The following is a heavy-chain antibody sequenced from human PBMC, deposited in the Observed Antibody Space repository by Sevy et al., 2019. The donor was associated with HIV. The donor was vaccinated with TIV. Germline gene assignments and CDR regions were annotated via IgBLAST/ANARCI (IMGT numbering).Heavy chain of an antibody. CDR2: IWYDGSSK. Sequence: GGSLRLSCVASQFNFDTYAIHWVRQTPGKGLEWVAMIWYDGSSKDYAESVKGRFAISRDNSQNTAFLQMNSLRVEDTGVYYCATNMVHAGAYDSYFNFWGQGSLVTVSS. J-gene: IGHJ4*02. CDR3: ATNMVHAGAYDSYFNF. V-gene: IGHV3-33*01. CDR1: QFNFDTYA. D-gene: IGHD3-10*01.